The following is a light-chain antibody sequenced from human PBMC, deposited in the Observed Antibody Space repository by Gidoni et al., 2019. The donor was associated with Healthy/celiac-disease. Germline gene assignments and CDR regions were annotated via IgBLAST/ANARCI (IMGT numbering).Light chain of an antibody. J-gene: IGKJ2*01. CDR3: QQYGGSPAAYT. Sequence: EIVLTQSPGTLSLSPGDRATLSCTASQSVYSNYLAWYQQRPGQSPSLLIYGASNRATGIPERFSGSGSGTDFTLSISRLEPEDFGVYYCQQYGGSPAAYTFGQGTKLEIK. CDR1: QSVYSNY. V-gene: IGKV3-20*01. CDR2: GAS.